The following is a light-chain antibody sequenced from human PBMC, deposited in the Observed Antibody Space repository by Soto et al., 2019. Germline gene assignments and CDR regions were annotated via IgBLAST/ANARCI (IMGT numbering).Light chain of an antibody. CDR1: QGVSSTY. CDR3: QLYGNSPPMYT. CDR2: GAS. J-gene: IGKJ2*01. V-gene: IGKV3-20*01. Sequence: EIVLTQSPGTLSLSPGERATLSCRASQGVSSTYLAWYQQRLGQAPRLLIFGASSRATGIPDRFSGSGSGTDFTLSISRLEPEDFAVYYCQLYGNSPPMYTFGQGTKVHIX.